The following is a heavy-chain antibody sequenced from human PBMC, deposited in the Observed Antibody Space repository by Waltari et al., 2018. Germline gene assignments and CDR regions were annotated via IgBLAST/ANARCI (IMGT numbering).Heavy chain of an antibody. CDR3: VRDEPGDGLDY. V-gene: IGHV3-74*03. CDR1: GFTFSTYW. J-gene: IGHJ4*02. CDR2: IESDESRT. D-gene: IGHD7-27*01. Sequence: EVQLVESGGALVQPGGSLRLSCPTPGFTFSTYWMHWVRQAPGKGLMGVAHIESDESRTTYAESVKGRFTISRDNAKNTVYLQMNSLRDDDTAVYYCVRDEPGDGLDYWGQGTLVTVSS.